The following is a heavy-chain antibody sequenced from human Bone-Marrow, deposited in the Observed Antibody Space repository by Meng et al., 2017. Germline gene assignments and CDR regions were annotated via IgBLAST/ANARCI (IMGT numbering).Heavy chain of an antibody. J-gene: IGHJ5*02. CDR1: GFTFSSYA. D-gene: IGHD3-10*01. V-gene: IGHV3-30*01. CDR2: ISYDGSNK. CDR3: ARDRGLRVRGVGNWFDP. Sequence: GESLKISCAASGFTFSSYAMHWVRQAPGKGLEWVAVISYDGSNKYYADSVKGRFTISRDNSKNTLYLQMNSLRAGDTAVYYCARDRGLRVRGVGNWFDPWGQGTLVTVSS.